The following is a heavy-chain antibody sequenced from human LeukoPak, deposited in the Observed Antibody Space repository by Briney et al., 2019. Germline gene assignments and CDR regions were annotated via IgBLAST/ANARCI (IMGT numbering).Heavy chain of an antibody. J-gene: IGHJ5*02. V-gene: IGHV3-7*01. CDR1: GFTFSSNW. CDR3: TGKRFDP. D-gene: IGHD5-24*01. Sequence: GGSLRLSCVASGFTFSSNWMSWVRQAPGKGLEWVANIKQDGSEIYYVDSVKGRFTISRDNAKNSLYPQMNSLRAEDTAVYYCTGKRFDPWGQGTLVIVSS. CDR2: IKQDGSEI.